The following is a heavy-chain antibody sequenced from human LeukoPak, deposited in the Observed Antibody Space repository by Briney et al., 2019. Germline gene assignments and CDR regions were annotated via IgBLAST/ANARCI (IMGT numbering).Heavy chain of an antibody. CDR1: GGSISSSSYY. CDR2: IYYSGST. CDR3: ARRLRMWFGELVYFDY. Sequence: SETLSLTCTVSGGSISSSSYYWGWIRQPPVKGLEWIGSIYYSGSTYYNPSLKRRVTISVDTSKNQFSLKLSSVTAADTAVYYCARRLRMWFGELVYFDYWGQGTLVTVSS. J-gene: IGHJ4*02. V-gene: IGHV4-39*01. D-gene: IGHD3-10*01.